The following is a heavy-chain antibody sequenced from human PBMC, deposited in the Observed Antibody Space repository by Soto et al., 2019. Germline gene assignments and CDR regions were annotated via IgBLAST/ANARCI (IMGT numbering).Heavy chain of an antibody. D-gene: IGHD1-26*01. CDR3: ARDFSNSGSYYYNWFDP. Sequence: ASVKVSCKASGGTFSSYAISWVRQAPGQGLEWMGGIIPIFGTANYAQKFQGRVTITADESTSTAYMELSSLRSEDTAVYYCARDFSNSGSYYYNWFDPWGQGTLVTVS. CDR2: IIPIFGTA. CDR1: GGTFSSYA. V-gene: IGHV1-69*13. J-gene: IGHJ5*02.